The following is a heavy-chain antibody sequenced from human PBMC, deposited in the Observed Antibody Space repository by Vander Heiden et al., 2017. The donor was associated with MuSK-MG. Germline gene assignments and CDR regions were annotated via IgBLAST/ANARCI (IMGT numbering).Heavy chain of an antibody. J-gene: IGHJ4*02. CDR1: GFPFGPFA. D-gene: IGHD3-3*01. CDR3: ARASGYFGLTLIDY. Sequence: EVQVLESCGGLVQPGGSLTLSCPGSGFPFGPFAMNWVRQAPGKGLEWVSTISGRAGSTFYADSVKGRFTSSRDNSKNTLYLQMNNLRAGDTAVYYCARASGYFGLTLIDYWGQGTLGSVSS. V-gene: IGHV3-23*01. CDR2: ISGRAGST.